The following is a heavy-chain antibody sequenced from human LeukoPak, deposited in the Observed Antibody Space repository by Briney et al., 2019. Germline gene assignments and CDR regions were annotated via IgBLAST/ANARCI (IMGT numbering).Heavy chain of an antibody. CDR3: ARGGGPKWGFDY. Sequence: GASVKVSCKASGGTFSSYAISWVRQAPGQGLEWMGGIIPIFGTANYAQKFQGRVTITTDESTSTAYMELSSLRSEDTAVYYCARGGGPKWGFDYWGQGTLVTVSS. V-gene: IGHV1-69*05. CDR2: IIPIFGTA. J-gene: IGHJ4*02. CDR1: GGTFSSYA. D-gene: IGHD3-16*01.